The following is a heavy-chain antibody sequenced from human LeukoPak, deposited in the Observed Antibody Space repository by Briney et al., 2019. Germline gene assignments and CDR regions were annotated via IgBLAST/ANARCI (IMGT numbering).Heavy chain of an antibody. D-gene: IGHD3-10*01. CDR1: GGSFSGYY. V-gene: IGHV4-34*01. Sequence: TSETLSLTCAVYGGSFSGYYWSWIRQPPGKGLEWIGEINHSGSTNYNPSLKSRVTISVDTSKNQFSLKLSSVTAADTAVYYCARGGNFQHWGQGTLATVSS. J-gene: IGHJ1*01. CDR2: INHSGST. CDR3: ARGGNFQH.